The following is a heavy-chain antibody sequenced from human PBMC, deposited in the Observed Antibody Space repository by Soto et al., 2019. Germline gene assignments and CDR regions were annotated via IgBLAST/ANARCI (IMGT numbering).Heavy chain of an antibody. D-gene: IGHD2-2*01. Sequence: SVKVSCKASGGTFSSYAISWVRQAPGQGLEWMGGIIPIFGTANYAQKFQGRVTITADESTSTAYMELSSLRSEDTAVYYCARYCSSTSCYGWDYYYGMDVWGQGTMVTVSS. J-gene: IGHJ6*02. CDR2: IIPIFGTA. CDR3: ARYCSSTSCYGWDYYYGMDV. CDR1: GGTFSSYA. V-gene: IGHV1-69*13.